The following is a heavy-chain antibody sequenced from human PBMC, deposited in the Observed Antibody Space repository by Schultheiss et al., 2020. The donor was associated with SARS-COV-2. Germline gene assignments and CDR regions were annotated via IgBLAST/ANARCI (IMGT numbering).Heavy chain of an antibody. CDR2: ITGSGDST. J-gene: IGHJ4*02. V-gene: IGHV3-23*01. Sequence: GGSLRLSCAASGFTFSDHYMDWVRQAPGKGLEWVAAITGSGDSTYYADSVEGRFTISRDNFKNSLFLQMSSLRAEDTAVYHCAKDLNDFRSGYYIPDYWGRGTLVTVSS. D-gene: IGHD3-3*01. CDR1: GFTFSDHY. CDR3: AKDLNDFRSGYYIPDY.